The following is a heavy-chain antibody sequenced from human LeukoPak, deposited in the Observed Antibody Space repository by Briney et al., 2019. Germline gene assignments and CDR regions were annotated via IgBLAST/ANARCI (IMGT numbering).Heavy chain of an antibody. CDR3: ARNDDSSGYYPSNFQH. Sequence: LVKVSCKASGGTFSSYAISWVRQAPGQGLEWMRRIIPIFGTANYAQKFQGRVTITTDESTSTAYMELSSLRSEDTAVYYCARNDDSSGYYPSNFQHWGQGTLVTVSS. D-gene: IGHD3-22*01. CDR1: GGTFSSYA. V-gene: IGHV1-69*05. J-gene: IGHJ1*01. CDR2: IIPIFGTA.